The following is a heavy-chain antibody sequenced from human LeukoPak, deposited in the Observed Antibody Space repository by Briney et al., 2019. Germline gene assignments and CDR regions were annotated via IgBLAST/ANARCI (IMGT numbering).Heavy chain of an antibody. V-gene: IGHV3-30-3*01. D-gene: IGHD1-26*01. CDR3: ARGQVGVALDY. CDR1: GFTFSSYA. CDR2: ISYDGSNK. J-gene: IGHJ4*02. Sequence: GRSLRLSCAASGFTFSSYAMHWVRQAPGKGLEWVAVISYDGSNKYYADSVKGRFTISRDNSKNTLYLQMNSLRAEDTAVYYCARGQVGVALDYWGQGTLVTVSS.